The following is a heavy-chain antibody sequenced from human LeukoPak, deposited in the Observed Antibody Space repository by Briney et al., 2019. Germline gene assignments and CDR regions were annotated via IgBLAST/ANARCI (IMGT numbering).Heavy chain of an antibody. CDR2: IRKQDGTT. Sequence: PGGFLRLSCTASGFTFGEYSMSWVRQAPGKGLEWVGFIRKQDGTTEYAESVRGRFTISRDESNRIAYLQMNSLKTEDTAVYHCNRWHISGVSYSNVWGQGTLVTGSS. D-gene: IGHD2-15*01. V-gene: IGHV3-49*04. J-gene: IGHJ4*02. CDR1: GFTFGEYS. CDR3: NRWHISGVSYSNV.